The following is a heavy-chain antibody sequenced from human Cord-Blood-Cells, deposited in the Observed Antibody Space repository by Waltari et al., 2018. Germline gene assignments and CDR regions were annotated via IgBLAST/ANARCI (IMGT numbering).Heavy chain of an antibody. CDR1: GFTCPSYD. D-gene: IGHD5-18*01. CDR3: ARGQEEGYSYGSDAFDI. J-gene: IGHJ3*02. CDR2: MNPNSGNT. V-gene: IGHV1-8*03. Sequence: QVQLVQSGAEVTKPGASVKVSCKASGFTCPSYDINCVRQATVQGLEWKGWMNPNSGNTGYAQKFQGRVTITRNTSISTAYMELSSLRSEDTAVYYCARGQEEGYSYGSDAFDIWGQGTMVTVSS.